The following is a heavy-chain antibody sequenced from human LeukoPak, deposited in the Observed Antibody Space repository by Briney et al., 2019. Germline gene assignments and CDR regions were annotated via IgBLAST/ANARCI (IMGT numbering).Heavy chain of an antibody. Sequence: PGGSLRLSCAASGFTFSSYAMSWVRQAPGKGLEWVSAISGSRGSTYYADSGKGRFTISRDNAKNSLYLQMNSLSAEDTAVYYCARSMAYYYDSRDAFDIWGQGTMVTVSS. J-gene: IGHJ3*02. CDR1: GFTFSSYA. V-gene: IGHV3-23*01. CDR2: ISGSRGST. CDR3: ARSMAYYYDSRDAFDI. D-gene: IGHD3-22*01.